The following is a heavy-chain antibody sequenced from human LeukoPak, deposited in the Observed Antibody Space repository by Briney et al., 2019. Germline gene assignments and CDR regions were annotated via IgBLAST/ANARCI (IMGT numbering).Heavy chain of an antibody. J-gene: IGHJ4*02. Sequence: SETLSLPCTVSGGPTTSYYWSWIRQPPGKGLEWIGYIYYSGSTNYNPSLKSRVTISVDPSKNQFSLKLSSLTAADTAVYYCARDTSGYRRGSFDYWGQGTLVTVSS. D-gene: IGHD3-22*01. CDR3: ARDTSGYRRGSFDY. CDR2: IYYSGST. V-gene: IGHV4-59*01. CDR1: GGPTTSYY.